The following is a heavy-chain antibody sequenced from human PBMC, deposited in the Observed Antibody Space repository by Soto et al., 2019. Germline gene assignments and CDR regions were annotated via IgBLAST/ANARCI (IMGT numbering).Heavy chain of an antibody. V-gene: IGHV3-23*01. CDR3: VSWVSPHFDY. J-gene: IGHJ4*02. CDR2: IAPIGYST. Sequence: EVQLLESGGGLVQPGGSLRLSCAVSGLTFRNHAMSWVRQAPGKGLEWVSTIAPIGYSTHYAGSVEGRFTISRDDSKSTLDLQMTSLRADDTAVYYFVSWVSPHFDYWGQGTLVSVSS. CDR1: GLTFRNHA. D-gene: IGHD3-16*01.